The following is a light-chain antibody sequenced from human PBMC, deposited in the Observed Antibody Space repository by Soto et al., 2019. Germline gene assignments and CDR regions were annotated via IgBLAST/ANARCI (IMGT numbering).Light chain of an antibody. CDR2: DVS. Sequence: QSALTQPASVSGSPGQSITISCTGTSSDVGGYNYVSWYQQHPGNAPKLMIYDVSDRPSGVSNRFSGSKSGNTAPLTISGLQAEDEADYYCSSYTSSSTDVFGTGTKLTVL. J-gene: IGLJ1*01. CDR1: SSDVGGYNY. V-gene: IGLV2-14*01. CDR3: SSYTSSSTDV.